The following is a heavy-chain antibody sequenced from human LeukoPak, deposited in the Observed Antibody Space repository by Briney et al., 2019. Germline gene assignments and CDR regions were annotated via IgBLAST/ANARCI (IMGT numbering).Heavy chain of an antibody. CDR2: IYYSGST. V-gene: IGHV4-31*03. CDR3: ARGPGDCGGDCYPIDY. J-gene: IGHJ4*02. CDR1: GGSISSSSYY. Sequence: ASETLSLTCTVSGGSISSSSYYWGWIRQPPGKGLEWIGYIYYSGSTYYNPSLKSRVTISVDTSKNQFSLKLSSVTAADTAVYYCARGPGDCGGDCYPIDYWGQGTLVTVSS. D-gene: IGHD2-21*02.